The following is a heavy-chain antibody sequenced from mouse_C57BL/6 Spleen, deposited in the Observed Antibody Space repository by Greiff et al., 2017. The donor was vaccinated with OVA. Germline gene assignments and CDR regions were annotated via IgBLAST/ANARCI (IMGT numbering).Heavy chain of an antibody. CDR3: ARSLTGPGAMDY. V-gene: IGHV1-69*01. CDR2: IDPSDSYT. Sequence: QVQLQQPGAELVMPGASVKLSCKASGYTFTSYWMHWVKQRPGQGLEWIGEIDPSDSYTNYNQKFKGKSTLTVDKSSSTAYMQLSSLTSEDSAVYYCARSLTGPGAMDYWGQGTSVTVSS. J-gene: IGHJ4*01. CDR1: GYTFTSYW. D-gene: IGHD4-1*01.